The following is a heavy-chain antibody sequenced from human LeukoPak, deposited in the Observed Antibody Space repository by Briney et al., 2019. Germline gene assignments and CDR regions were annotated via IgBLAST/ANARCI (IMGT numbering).Heavy chain of an antibody. J-gene: IGHJ5*02. CDR2: INPNSGGT. V-gene: IGHV1-2*02. D-gene: IGHD3-10*01. CDR1: GYTFTGYY. CDR3: ARDETDYYGSGNNWFDP. Sequence: ASVTVSCKASGYTFTGYYMHWVRQAPGQGLEWMGWINPNSGGTNYAQKFQGRVTMTRDTSISTAYMELSRLRSDDTAVYYCARDETDYYGSGNNWFDPWGQGTLVTVSS.